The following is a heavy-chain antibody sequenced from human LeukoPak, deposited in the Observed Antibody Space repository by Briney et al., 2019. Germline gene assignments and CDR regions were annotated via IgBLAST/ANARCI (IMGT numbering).Heavy chain of an antibody. CDR2: IYYSGST. CDR1: GGSISSGDYY. J-gene: IGHJ3*02. Sequence: SQTLSLTCTVSGGSISSGDYYWSWIRQPPGKGLEWIGYIYYSGSTYYNPSLKSRVTISVDTSKNQFSLKLSSVTAADTAVYYCARSYYDILTSPGGFDIWGQGTMVTVSS. V-gene: IGHV4-30-4*01. CDR3: ARSYYDILTSPGGFDI. D-gene: IGHD3-9*01.